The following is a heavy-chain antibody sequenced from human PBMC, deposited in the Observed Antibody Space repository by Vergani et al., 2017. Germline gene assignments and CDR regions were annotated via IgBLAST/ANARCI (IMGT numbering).Heavy chain of an antibody. Sequence: QVQLVQSGAEVKKPGASVKVSCKVSGYTPTELSMHWVRQAPGKGLEWMGGFDPEDGETSYAQKFQGRVTMTEDTTTDTAYMELSSLGSEDTAVYYCGTVPWDQQQLGGGYWGQGTLVTVSS. D-gene: IGHD6-13*01. CDR3: GTVPWDQQQLGGGY. J-gene: IGHJ4*02. CDR2: FDPEDGET. CDR1: GYTPTELS. V-gene: IGHV1-24*01.